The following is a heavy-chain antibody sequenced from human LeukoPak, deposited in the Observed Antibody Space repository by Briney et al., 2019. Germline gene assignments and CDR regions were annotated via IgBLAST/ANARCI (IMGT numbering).Heavy chain of an antibody. V-gene: IGHV1-69*13. J-gene: IGHJ4*02. CDR2: IIPIFGTA. Sequence: ASVKVSCKASGGTFSSYAISWVRQAPGQGLEWMGGIIPIFGTANYAQKFQGRVTITADESTSTAYMELRSLRSDDTAVYYCARVVMVRGDFDYWGQGALVTVSS. CDR1: GGTFSSYA. CDR3: ARVVMVRGDFDY. D-gene: IGHD3-10*01.